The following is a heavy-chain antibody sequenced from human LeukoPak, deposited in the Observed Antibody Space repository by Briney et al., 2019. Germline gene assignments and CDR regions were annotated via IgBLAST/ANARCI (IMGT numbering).Heavy chain of an antibody. CDR1: GFTFDDYG. D-gene: IGHD2-2*01. CDR2: INWNGGST. V-gene: IGHV3-20*04. J-gene: IGHJ4*02. CDR3: ARDRIVVPAVPFDY. Sequence: PGGSLRLSCAASGFTFDDYGMSWVRQAPGKGLEWVSGINWNGGSTGYADSVKGRFTISRDNAKNSLYLQMNSLRAEDTAVYYCARDRIVVPAVPFDYWGQGTLVTVSS.